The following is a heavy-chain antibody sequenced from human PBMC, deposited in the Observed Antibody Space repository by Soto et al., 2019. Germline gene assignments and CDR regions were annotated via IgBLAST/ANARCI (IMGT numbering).Heavy chain of an antibody. J-gene: IGHJ5*02. Sequence: ASVKVSCKASGYTFTSYGISWVRQAPGQGLEWMGWISAYNGNTNYAQKLQGRVTMTTDTSTSTAYMELRSLRSDDTAVYYCARYNGLLLFGWFDPWGQGTLVTVSS. D-gene: IGHD3-22*01. CDR1: GYTFTSYG. CDR2: ISAYNGNT. V-gene: IGHV1-18*04. CDR3: ARYNGLLLFGWFDP.